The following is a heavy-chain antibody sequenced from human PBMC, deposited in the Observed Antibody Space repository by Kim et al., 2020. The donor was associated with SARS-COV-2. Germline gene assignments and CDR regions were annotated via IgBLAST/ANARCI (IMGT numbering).Heavy chain of an antibody. V-gene: IGHV3-73*01. CDR2: IRSKANNYAT. J-gene: IGHJ4*02. CDR3: TAHGELDY. Sequence: GGSLRLSFAASGFTFSDSAMHWVRQASGKGLEWVGRIRSKANNYATAYAASVKGRFTVSRDDSKNLAYLQMNSLKSEDTAVYYCTAHGELDYWGQGTLVTVSS. D-gene: IGHD3-10*01. CDR1: GFTFSDSA.